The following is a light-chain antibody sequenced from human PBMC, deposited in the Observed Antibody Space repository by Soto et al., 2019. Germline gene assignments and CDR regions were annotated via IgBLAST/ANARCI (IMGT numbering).Light chain of an antibody. CDR3: QHHNSYSQT. Sequence: DIQLTQSPPTLSASVGDRVTITCRASQSTRYYLAWYQQMPGKAPKLLIYGASSLQSGVPSRFSGSGSGTEFPLTISSLQPDDFATYFCQHHNSYSQTFGQGTKVEIK. CDR2: GAS. CDR1: QSTRYY. J-gene: IGKJ1*01. V-gene: IGKV1-5*01.